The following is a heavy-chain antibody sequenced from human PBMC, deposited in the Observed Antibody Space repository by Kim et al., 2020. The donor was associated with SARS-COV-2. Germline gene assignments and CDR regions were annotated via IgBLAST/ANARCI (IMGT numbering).Heavy chain of an antibody. J-gene: IGHJ3*01. Sequence: ASVKVSCKASGHIFSSYAMNWVRQAPGQGLEWMGWINTNTGNPTYAQGFTGRFVFSLDTSDSTTYLQITSLKSEDTAVYYCASSMLYGVISAFDLWGQGTMVTLSS. CDR1: GHIFSSYA. CDR2: INTNTGNP. CDR3: ASSMLYGVISAFDL. V-gene: IGHV7-4-1*02. D-gene: IGHD3-10*01.